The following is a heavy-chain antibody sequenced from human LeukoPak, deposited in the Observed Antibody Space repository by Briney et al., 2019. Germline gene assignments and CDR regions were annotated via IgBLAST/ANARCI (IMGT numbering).Heavy chain of an antibody. Sequence: SETLSLTCAVSGYSISSGYYWGWIRQPPGKGLEWIGSSYHSGSTYYNPSLKRRVTISVDTSKDQFSLQLSSVTAADTAVYYCARHGGYDFWSGYYQNNWFDPWGQGTLVTVSS. V-gene: IGHV4-38-2*01. CDR3: ARHGGYDFWSGYYQNNWFDP. CDR1: GYSISSGYY. D-gene: IGHD3-3*01. J-gene: IGHJ5*02. CDR2: SYHSGST.